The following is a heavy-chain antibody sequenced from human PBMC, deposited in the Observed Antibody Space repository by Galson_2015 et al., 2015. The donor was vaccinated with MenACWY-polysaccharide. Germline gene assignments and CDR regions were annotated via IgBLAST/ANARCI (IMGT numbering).Heavy chain of an antibody. V-gene: IGHV4-59*12. D-gene: IGHD3-22*01. CDR3: ARVTMIVVAGRWFDP. CDR1: GGSISSYY. J-gene: IGHJ5*02. Sequence: LSLTCTVSGGSISSYYWSWIRQPPGKGLEWIGYIHHKGSTYYNPSLKSRVTVSVDTSKNQFSLKLSSVTDADTALYYCARVTMIVVAGRWFDPWGQGTLVTVSS. CDR2: IHHKGST.